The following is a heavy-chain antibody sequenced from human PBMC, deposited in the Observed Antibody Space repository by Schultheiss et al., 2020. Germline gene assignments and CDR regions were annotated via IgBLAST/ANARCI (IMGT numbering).Heavy chain of an antibody. V-gene: IGHV3-48*02. CDR2: ISSSSNTI. D-gene: IGHD2-15*01. CDR1: GFTFSSYE. CDR3: ARSEIVVVAATGIVGWFDP. Sequence: GGSLRLSCAASGFTFSSYEMNWVRQAPGKGLEWVSYISSSSNTIYYANSVKGRFTISRDNAKNSLYLQMNSLRDEDTAVNYCARSEIVVVAATGIVGWFDPWGKETLVTVSS. J-gene: IGHJ5*02.